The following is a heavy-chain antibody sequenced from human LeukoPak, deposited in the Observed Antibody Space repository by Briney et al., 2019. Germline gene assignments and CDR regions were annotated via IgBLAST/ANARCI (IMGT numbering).Heavy chain of an antibody. J-gene: IGHJ4*02. Sequence: GGSLRLSCAASGFTFSSYSMNWVRQAPGKGLEWVSSISSSSSTIYYADSVKGRFTISRDNAKNSLYLQMNSLRAEDTAVYYCARVGPRSDYFDYWGQGTLVTVSS. D-gene: IGHD1-26*01. CDR1: GFTFSSYS. V-gene: IGHV3-48*01. CDR3: ARVGPRSDYFDY. CDR2: ISSSSSTI.